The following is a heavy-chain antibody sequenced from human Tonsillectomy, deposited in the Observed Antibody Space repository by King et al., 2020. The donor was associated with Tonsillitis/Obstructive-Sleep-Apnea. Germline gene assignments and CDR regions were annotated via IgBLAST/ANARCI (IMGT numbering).Heavy chain of an antibody. CDR3: ASSPLYYYDSSGSSDAFDI. Sequence: VQLQESGPGLVKPSETLSLTCTVPGGSISSYYWSWIRPPPGKGLEWIGYIYYSGSTNYNPSLKSRVTISVDTSKNQFSLKLSSVTAADTAVYYCASSPLYYYDSSGSSDAFDIWGQGTMVTVSS. CDR1: GGSISSYY. V-gene: IGHV4-59*08. D-gene: IGHD3-22*01. CDR2: IYYSGST. J-gene: IGHJ3*02.